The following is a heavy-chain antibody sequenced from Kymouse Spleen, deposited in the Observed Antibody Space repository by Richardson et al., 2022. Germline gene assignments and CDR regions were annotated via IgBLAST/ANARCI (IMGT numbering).Heavy chain of an antibody. CDR2: ISYDGSNK. CDR3: AGGYSYGLYYFDY. D-gene: IGHD5-18,IGHD5-18*01. J-gene: IGHJ4*02. CDR1: GFTFSSYG. V-gene: IGHV3-30*18. Sequence: QVQLVESGGGVVQPGRSLRLSCAASGFTFSSYGMHWVRQAPGKGLEWVAVISYDGSNKYYADSVKGRFTISRDNSKNTLYLQMNSLRAEDTAVYYCAGGYSYGLYYFDYWGQGTLVTVSS.